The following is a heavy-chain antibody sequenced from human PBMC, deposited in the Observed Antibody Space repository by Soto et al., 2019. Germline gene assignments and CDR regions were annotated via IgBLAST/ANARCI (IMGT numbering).Heavy chain of an antibody. CDR3: ARGYSDYVPLAAPFDY. CDR1: GFTFSSYW. J-gene: IGHJ4*02. V-gene: IGHV3-7*04. D-gene: IGHD5-12*01. CDR2: IKHDGSEK. Sequence: EVQLVESGGGLVQPGGSLRLSCAASGFTFSSYWMSWVRQAPGKGLQWVASIKHDGSEKNYVDSVKGRFTISRDNAKNXLSLQMNSLRAEDTAVYYCARGYSDYVPLAAPFDYWGQGTLVTVSS.